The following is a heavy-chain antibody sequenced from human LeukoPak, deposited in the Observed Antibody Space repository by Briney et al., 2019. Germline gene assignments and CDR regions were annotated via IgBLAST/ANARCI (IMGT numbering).Heavy chain of an antibody. CDR3: ARDKRHGYNYLYYFDY. D-gene: IGHD5-24*01. CDR2: ISSSGSTI. J-gene: IGHJ4*02. Sequence: GGSLRHSCAASGFTFSSYEMNWVRQAPGKGLEWVSYISSSGSTIYYADSVKGRFTISRDNAKNSLYLQMNSLRAEDTAVCYCARDKRHGYNYLYYFDYWGQGTLVTVSS. CDR1: GFTFSSYE. V-gene: IGHV3-48*03.